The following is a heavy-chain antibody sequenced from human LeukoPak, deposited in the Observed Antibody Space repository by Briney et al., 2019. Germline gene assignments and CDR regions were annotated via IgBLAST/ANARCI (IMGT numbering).Heavy chain of an antibody. CDR3: ARGPGYSSSY. CDR2: INHSGST. CDR1: GVSFSGYY. J-gene: IGHJ4*02. D-gene: IGHD6-13*01. Sequence: SETLSLTCAVYGVSFSGYYWSWIRQPPGKGLEWIGEINHSGSTNYNPSLKSRVTISVDTSKNQFSLKLSSVTAADTAVYYCARGPGYSSSYWGQGTLVTVSS. V-gene: IGHV4-34*01.